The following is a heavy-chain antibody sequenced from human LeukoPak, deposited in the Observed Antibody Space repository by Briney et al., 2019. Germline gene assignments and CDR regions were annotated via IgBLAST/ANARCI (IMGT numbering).Heavy chain of an antibody. J-gene: IGHJ4*02. CDR3: ASFSYYCYDSSGYRD. Sequence: SETLSLTCTVSGYSISSGYYWGWIRQPPGKGLEWIGEINHSGSTNYNPSLKSRVTISVDTSKNQFSLKLSSVTAADTAVYYCASFSYYCYDSSGYRDWGQGTLVTVSS. CDR2: INHSGST. V-gene: IGHV4-38-2*02. D-gene: IGHD3-22*01. CDR1: GYSISSGYY.